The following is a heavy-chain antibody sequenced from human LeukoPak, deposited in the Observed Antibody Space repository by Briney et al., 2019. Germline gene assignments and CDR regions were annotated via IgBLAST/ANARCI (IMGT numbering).Heavy chain of an antibody. J-gene: IGHJ5*02. V-gene: IGHV6-1*01. CDR1: GDSVSSNSAA. CDR2: TYYRSKWYN. CDR3: ARRITMVRGVKKINNWFDP. D-gene: IGHD3-10*01. Sequence: SQTLSLTCAISGDSVSSNSAAWNWIRQSPSRGLEWLGRTYYRSKWYNDYAVSVKSRITINPDTSKNQFSLKLSSVTAADTAVYYCARRITMVRGVKKINNWFDPWGQGTLVTVSS.